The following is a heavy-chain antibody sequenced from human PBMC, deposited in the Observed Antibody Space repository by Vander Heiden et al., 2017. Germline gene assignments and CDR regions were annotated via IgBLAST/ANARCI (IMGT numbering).Heavy chain of an antibody. CDR1: GFPVRSNY. Sequence: EVQLVEYGGGLTQPGGSLRLSCAASGFPVRSNYMSWVRQAPGKGLEWVSFIYSGGSTYYADSVKGRFTISRDNSKNTLYLQMNSLRAEDTAVYYCARGPGTSHYYYYGMDVWGQGTTVTVSS. CDR2: IYSGGST. CDR3: ARGPGTSHYYYYGMDV. J-gene: IGHJ6*02. D-gene: IGHD1-1*01. V-gene: IGHV3-53*01.